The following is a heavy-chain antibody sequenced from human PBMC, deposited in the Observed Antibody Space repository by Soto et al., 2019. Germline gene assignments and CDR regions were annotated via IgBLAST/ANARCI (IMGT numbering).Heavy chain of an antibody. CDR1: GFTFSSYG. V-gene: IGHV3-33*08. J-gene: IGHJ4*02. CDR2: IWYDGSNK. Sequence: GGSLRLSCAASGFTFSSYGMHWVRQAPGKGLEWVAVIWYDGSNKYYADSVKGRFTISRDNSKNTLYLQMNSLRAEDTAVYYCARDGDSSGWYYLDYWGQGTLVTVSS. D-gene: IGHD6-19*01. CDR3: ARDGDSSGWYYLDY.